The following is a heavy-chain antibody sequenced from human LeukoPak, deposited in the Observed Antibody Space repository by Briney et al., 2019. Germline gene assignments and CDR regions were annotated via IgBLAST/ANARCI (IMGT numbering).Heavy chain of an antibody. V-gene: IGHV3-21*01. Sequence: AESLRLSCAASGFTFSSYSMNWVRQAPGEVLEWVSSISSSSSYIYYANSVKGRFSIARDNAKNSLYLQMNSLRAEDTAVYYCARDEEHGDYEADYYYYGMDVWGQGTTVTVSS. D-gene: IGHD4-17*01. CDR3: ARDEEHGDYEADYYYYGMDV. CDR2: ISSSSSYI. CDR1: GFTFSSYS. J-gene: IGHJ6*02.